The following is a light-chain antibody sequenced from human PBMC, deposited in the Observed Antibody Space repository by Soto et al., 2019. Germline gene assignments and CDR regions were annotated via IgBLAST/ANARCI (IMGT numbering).Light chain of an antibody. J-gene: IGKJ1*01. CDR1: QSISTY. Sequence: DIQMTQSPPSLSASVGDTLTITGRASQSISTYLDWYQVKQKNAPKVLIYAASTLQDGVPSRFSGSGSGTDFTLTINSLQPEDVATYYCHQNYNLPPWTFGQWTKV. CDR2: AAS. CDR3: HQNYNLPPWT. V-gene: IGKV1-39*01.